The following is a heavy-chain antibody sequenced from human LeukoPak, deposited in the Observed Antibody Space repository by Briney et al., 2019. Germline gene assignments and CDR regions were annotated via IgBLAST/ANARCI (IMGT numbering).Heavy chain of an antibody. CDR2: ISSSSSYI. D-gene: IGHD3-22*01. J-gene: IGHJ6*02. V-gene: IGHV3-21*01. CDR1: GFTFSSYS. Sequence: GESLRLSCAASGFTFSSYSMNWVRQAPGKGLEWVSSISSSSSYIYYADSVKGRFTISRDNAKNSLYLQMNSLRAEGTAVYYCASPGGNDSSGYYNYYYYGMDVWGQGTTVTVSS. CDR3: ASPGGNDSSGYYNYYYYGMDV.